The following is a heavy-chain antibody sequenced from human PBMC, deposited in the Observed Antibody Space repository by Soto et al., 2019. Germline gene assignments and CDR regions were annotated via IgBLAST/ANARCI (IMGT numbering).Heavy chain of an antibody. Sequence: QVQLQESGPGLVKPSQTLSLTCTVSGGSISSGGYYWSWIRQHPGKGLEWIGYIYYSGITYYNPSLKSRVTISVETSKNQFSLKLSSVTAADTAVYYCASTADSSGYYYYLDYWGQGTLVTVSS. CDR2: IYYSGIT. CDR1: GGSISSGGYY. CDR3: ASTADSSGYYYYLDY. D-gene: IGHD3-22*01. J-gene: IGHJ4*02. V-gene: IGHV4-31*03.